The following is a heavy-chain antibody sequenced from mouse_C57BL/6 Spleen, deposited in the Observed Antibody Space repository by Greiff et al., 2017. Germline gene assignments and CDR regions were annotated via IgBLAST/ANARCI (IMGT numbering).Heavy chain of an antibody. Sequence: QVQLQQPGAELVKPGASVKMSCKASGYTFTSYWITWVKQRPGQGLEWIGDIYPGSGSTNYNEKFKSKATLTVDKSSSTAYMQLSSLTSEDSAVYYCARIYDYDGNYFDYWGQGTTLTVSS. CDR2: IYPGSGST. J-gene: IGHJ2*01. CDR3: ARIYDYDGNYFDY. CDR1: GYTFTSYW. D-gene: IGHD2-4*01. V-gene: IGHV1-55*01.